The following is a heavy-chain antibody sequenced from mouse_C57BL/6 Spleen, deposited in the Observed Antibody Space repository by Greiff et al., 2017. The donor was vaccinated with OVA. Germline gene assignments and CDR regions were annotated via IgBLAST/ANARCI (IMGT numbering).Heavy chain of an antibody. Sequence: VQLQQSGPELVKPGASVKISCKASGYTFTDYYMNWVKQSPGKSLEWIGDINPNNGGTSYNQKFKGKATLTVDKSSSTAYMELRSLTSEDSAVYYCARTDYDWYFDVWGTGTTVTVSS. V-gene: IGHV1-26*01. D-gene: IGHD2-4*01. J-gene: IGHJ1*03. CDR2: INPNNGGT. CDR3: ARTDYDWYFDV. CDR1: GYTFTDYY.